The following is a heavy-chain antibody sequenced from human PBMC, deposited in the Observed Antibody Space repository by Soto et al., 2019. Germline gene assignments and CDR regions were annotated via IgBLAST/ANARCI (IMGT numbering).Heavy chain of an antibody. Sequence: GASVKVSFKASGGTFSSYAISWVRQAPGQGLEWMGGIIPIFGTANYAQKFQGRVTITADKSTSTAYMELSSLRSEDTAVYYCARDPLDLYYYDSSGYYPPQVNFDYWGQGTLVTVSS. V-gene: IGHV1-69*06. CDR1: GGTFSSYA. J-gene: IGHJ4*02. CDR3: ARDPLDLYYYDSSGYYPPQVNFDY. D-gene: IGHD3-22*01. CDR2: IIPIFGTA.